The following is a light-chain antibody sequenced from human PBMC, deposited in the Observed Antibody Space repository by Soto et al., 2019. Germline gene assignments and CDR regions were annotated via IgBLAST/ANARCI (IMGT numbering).Light chain of an antibody. CDR3: QQSYSTPLT. Sequence: DLQMTQSPSSLSASVGERVTITCRASQSISNYLNWYQQKPGKGPKLLLYAASSLQSGVPSRFSGSGSGTDFTLTISSLQPEDFATYHCQQSYSTPLTFGGGTKVEIK. J-gene: IGKJ4*01. V-gene: IGKV1-39*01. CDR2: AAS. CDR1: QSISNY.